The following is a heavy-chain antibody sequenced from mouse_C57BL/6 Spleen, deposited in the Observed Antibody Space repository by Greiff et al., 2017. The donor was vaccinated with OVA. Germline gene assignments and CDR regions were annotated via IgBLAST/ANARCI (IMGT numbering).Heavy chain of an antibody. Sequence: EVKLVESGPELVKPGASVKISCKASGYSFTDYNMNWVKQSNGKSLEWIGVINPNYGTTSYNQKFKGKATLTVDQSSSTAYMQLNSLTSEDSAVYYCARSAQATYAMDYWGQGTSVTVSS. V-gene: IGHV1-39*01. J-gene: IGHJ4*01. CDR1: GYSFTDYN. CDR2: INPNYGTT. CDR3: ARSAQATYAMDY. D-gene: IGHD3-2*02.